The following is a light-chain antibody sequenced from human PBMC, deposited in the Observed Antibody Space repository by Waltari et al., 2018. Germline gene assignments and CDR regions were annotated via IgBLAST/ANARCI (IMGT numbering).Light chain of an antibody. CDR1: NIGGKS. Sequence: SYVLTQPPAVSVAPGQTAKISCEGNNIGGKSVHWHQQKPGQAPVLVVFDDDERPSGIPPRFAGSNSDNTATLTITRVEVGDGADYYCQVWDRSSDQPVFGGGT. CDR2: DDD. V-gene: IGLV3-21*02. CDR3: QVWDRSSDQPV. J-gene: IGLJ3*02.